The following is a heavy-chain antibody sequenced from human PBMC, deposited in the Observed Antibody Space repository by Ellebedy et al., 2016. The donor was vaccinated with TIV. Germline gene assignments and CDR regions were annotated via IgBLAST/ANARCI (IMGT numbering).Heavy chain of an antibody. CDR2: ISYDGSNK. Sequence: GESLKISCAASGFTFSSYGMHWVRQAPGKGLEWVAVISYDGSNKYYADSVKGRFTISRDNSKNTLYLQMNSLRAEDTAVYYCAKGIVPQSYYYYYGMDVWGQGTTVTVSS. CDR1: GFTFSSYG. V-gene: IGHV3-30*18. J-gene: IGHJ6*02. CDR3: AKGIVPQSYYYYYGMDV. D-gene: IGHD2-8*01.